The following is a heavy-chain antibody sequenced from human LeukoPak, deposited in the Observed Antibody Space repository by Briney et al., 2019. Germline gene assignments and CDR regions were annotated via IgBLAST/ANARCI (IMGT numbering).Heavy chain of an antibody. CDR2: ISAYNGNT. CDR1: GYTFTSYG. Sequence: ASVKVSCKASGYTFTSYGISWVRQAPGQGLEWMGWISAYNGNTNYAQKLQGRVTMTTDTSTSTAYMELRSLRSDDTAVYYCARHLSPFQRTIFGVVIHTPQRPTPLDAFDIWGQGTMVTVSS. D-gene: IGHD3-3*01. V-gene: IGHV1-18*01. CDR3: ARHLSPFQRTIFGVVIHTPQRPTPLDAFDI. J-gene: IGHJ3*02.